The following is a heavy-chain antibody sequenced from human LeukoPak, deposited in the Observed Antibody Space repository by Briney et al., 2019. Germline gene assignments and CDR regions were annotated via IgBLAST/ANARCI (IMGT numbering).Heavy chain of an antibody. CDR1: GLTFSSYA. CDR2: ISGSGGNT. J-gene: IGHJ4*02. Sequence: GGSLRLSCAASGLTFSSYAMNWVRQAPGKGLEWVSAISGSGGNTHYADSVKGRFTISRDNAKNTLYLQMNSLRADDTAVYYCARSRWLDAFDYSGQGTLVTVSS. D-gene: IGHD6-19*01. CDR3: ARSRWLDAFDY. V-gene: IGHV3-23*01.